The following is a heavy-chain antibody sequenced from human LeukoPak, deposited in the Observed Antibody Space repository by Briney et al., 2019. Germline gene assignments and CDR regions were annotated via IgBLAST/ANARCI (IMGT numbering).Heavy chain of an antibody. Sequence: PSETLSLTCTVSGGSISSYYWSWMRQPPGKGLEWIGYIYNSGSTNYNPSLKSRVTISEDTSKNQFSLKLSSVTAADTAVYYCARRNLLGTFDYWGQGTLDTVS. CDR3: ARRNLLGTFDY. D-gene: IGHD3-10*01. J-gene: IGHJ4*02. CDR1: GGSISSYY. V-gene: IGHV4-59*08. CDR2: IYNSGST.